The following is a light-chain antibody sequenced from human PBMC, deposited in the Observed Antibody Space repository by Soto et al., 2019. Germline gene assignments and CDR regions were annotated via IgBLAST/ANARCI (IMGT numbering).Light chain of an antibody. CDR1: SSDVGAYNF. Sequence: QSALTQPASVSGSPGQSITISCTVTSSDVGAYNFASWHQQHPGKAPKLMIYNVYDRPSGISYRFSGSKSGNTASLTISGLQGEDEADYYCSAYTVSRTYVFGTGTKVTV. J-gene: IGLJ1*01. CDR2: NVY. CDR3: SAYTVSRTYV. V-gene: IGLV2-14*03.